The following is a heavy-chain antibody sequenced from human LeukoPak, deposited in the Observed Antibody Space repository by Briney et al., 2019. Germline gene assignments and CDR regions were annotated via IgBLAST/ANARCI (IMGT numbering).Heavy chain of an antibody. CDR2: TNPSGGST. J-gene: IGHJ4*02. CDR3: VSPSLSSGYYGFDY. CDR1: GYTFTSSD. D-gene: IGHD3-22*01. Sequence: ASVKVSCRASGYTFTSSDINWVRQATGQGLEWMGITNPSGGSTSYAQKFQGRVTMTRDTSTSTVYMELSSLRSEDTAVYYCVSPSLSSGYYGFDYWGQGTLVTVSS. V-gene: IGHV1-46*01.